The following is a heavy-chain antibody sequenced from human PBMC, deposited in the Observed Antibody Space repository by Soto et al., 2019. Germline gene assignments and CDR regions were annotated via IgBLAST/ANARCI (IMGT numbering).Heavy chain of an antibody. J-gene: IGHJ6*02. Sequence: QVQLQESGPGLVKPSGTLSLTCAVSGGSISSSNWWSWVRQPPGKGLEWIGENYHSGSTNYNPSPKTRATISVDKSKNQFSLELSSVTAADTAVYYCARDEAAAAGYYYYGMDVWGQGTTVTVSS. CDR3: ARDEAAAAGYYYYGMDV. V-gene: IGHV4-4*02. D-gene: IGHD6-13*01. CDR2: NYHSGST. CDR1: GGSISSSNW.